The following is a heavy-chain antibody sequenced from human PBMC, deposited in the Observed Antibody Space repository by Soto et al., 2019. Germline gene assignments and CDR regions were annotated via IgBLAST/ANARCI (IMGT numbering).Heavy chain of an antibody. CDR3: ETDPENFWSSYYTAHWFDP. J-gene: IGHJ5*02. V-gene: IGHV3-30*03. D-gene: IGHD3-3*01. CDR1: GFTFSSYG. Sequence: QVQLVESGGGVVQPGRSLRLSCAASGFTFSSYGMHWVRQAPGKGLEWVAVISHDGSNKYYADSVKGRFTNSRDNSNNTLDMQTNSLRADATAVYYCETDPENFWSSYYTAHWFDPWGQGTLVTVSS. CDR2: ISHDGSNK.